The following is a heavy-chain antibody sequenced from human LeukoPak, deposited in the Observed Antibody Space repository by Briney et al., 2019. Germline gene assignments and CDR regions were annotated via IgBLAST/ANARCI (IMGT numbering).Heavy chain of an antibody. D-gene: IGHD5-18*01. CDR1: GFTFSSYS. J-gene: IGHJ6*02. CDR2: ISSSSSYI. V-gene: IGHV3-21*01. CDR3: ASDVDTAMVKPDV. Sequence: GGSLRLSCAASGFTFSSYSMNCVRQAPGKGLEWVSSISSSSSYIYYADSVKGRFTISRDNAKNSLYLQMNSLRAEDTAVYYCASDVDTAMVKPDVWGQGTTVTVSS.